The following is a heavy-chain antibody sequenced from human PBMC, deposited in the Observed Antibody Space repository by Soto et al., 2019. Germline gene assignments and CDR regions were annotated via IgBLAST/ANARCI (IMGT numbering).Heavy chain of an antibody. D-gene: IGHD1-20*01. CDR2: IYYSGST. Sequence: QVQLQESGPGLVKPSQTLSLTCTVSGGSISSGNYYWSWIRQHPGKGLEWIGYIYYSGSTYYNPSLKSRVTISVDTSKNQFSLELTSVTAADTAVFYCARGYGGNSNGEYFQHWGQGTLVTVSS. CDR1: GGSISSGNYY. V-gene: IGHV4-31*03. CDR3: ARGYGGNSNGEYFQH. J-gene: IGHJ1*01.